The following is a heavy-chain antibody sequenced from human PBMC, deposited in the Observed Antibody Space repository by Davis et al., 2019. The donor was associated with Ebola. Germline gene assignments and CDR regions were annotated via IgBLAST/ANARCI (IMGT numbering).Heavy chain of an antibody. Sequence: GESLKIPCAASGFTFSSYWMHWVRQTPGKGLVWVSRINSDGSFTDYADSVKGRFTMSRDNSRNTVSLQMNSLRAEDTALYDCARSSYQPDYWGQGTLVTVSS. V-gene: IGHV3-74*01. CDR3: ARSSYQPDY. CDR2: INSDGSFT. CDR1: GFTFSSYW. J-gene: IGHJ4*02. D-gene: IGHD2-2*01.